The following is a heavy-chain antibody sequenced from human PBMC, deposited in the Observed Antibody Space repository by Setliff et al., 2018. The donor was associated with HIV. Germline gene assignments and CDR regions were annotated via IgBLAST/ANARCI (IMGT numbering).Heavy chain of an antibody. CDR1: GLIFSSYE. Sequence: GGSLRLSCAASGLIFSSYEMNRVRQAPGKGLEWISFIGGHGSIIHYADSVKGRFTISRDNAKNSVYLQMHSLRVEDTAVYYCAAVPWGHSSLIIDHWGQGTTVTVSS. D-gene: IGHD3-16*01. V-gene: IGHV3-48*03. CDR3: AAVPWGHSSLIIDH. CDR2: IGGHGSII. J-gene: IGHJ4*02.